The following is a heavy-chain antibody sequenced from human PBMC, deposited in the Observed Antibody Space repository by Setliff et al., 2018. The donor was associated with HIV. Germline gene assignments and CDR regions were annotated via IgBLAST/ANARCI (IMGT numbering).Heavy chain of an antibody. J-gene: IGHJ3*01. Sequence: ETLSLTCTVSGGSIGGYYWSWSRQPPGTGLEWLGCIYSGGSTNYNPSLESRVTISLDTSKNQFSLRLTSVTAADTAVYYCARVRSYGSAYDAFDVWGPGTMVTVSS. D-gene: IGHD3-10*01. CDR2: IYSGGST. V-gene: IGHV4-4*08. CDR1: GGSIGGYY. CDR3: ARVRSYGSAYDAFDV.